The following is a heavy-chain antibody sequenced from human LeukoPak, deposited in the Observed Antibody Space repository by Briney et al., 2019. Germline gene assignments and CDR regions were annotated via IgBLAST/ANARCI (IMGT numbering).Heavy chain of an antibody. Sequence: GGSLRLSCSASGFTFSVYAIHWVRQAPGKGLEYVSTIISNGGSTYYADSVKGRFTISRDNSKNTVSLQMSSLRAEDTALYYCVKDGLAFCGGDCYSYFDYSGQGTLVTVSS. CDR2: IISNGGST. V-gene: IGHV3-64D*06. CDR3: VKDGLAFCGGDCYSYFDY. CDR1: GFTFSVYA. D-gene: IGHD2-21*02. J-gene: IGHJ4*02.